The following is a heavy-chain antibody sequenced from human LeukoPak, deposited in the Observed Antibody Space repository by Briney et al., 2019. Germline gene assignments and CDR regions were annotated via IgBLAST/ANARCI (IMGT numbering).Heavy chain of an antibody. V-gene: IGHV3-23*01. Sequence: GSLRLSCAASGFTFSSYAMSWVRQAPGKGLEWVSAISGSGGSTYYADSVKGRFTISRDNSKNTLYLQMNSLRAEDTAVYYCANTVTTPNYYYYYYMDVWGKGTTVTISS. CDR3: ANTVTTPNYYYYYYMDV. CDR2: ISGSGGST. J-gene: IGHJ6*03. D-gene: IGHD4-17*01. CDR1: GFTFSSYA.